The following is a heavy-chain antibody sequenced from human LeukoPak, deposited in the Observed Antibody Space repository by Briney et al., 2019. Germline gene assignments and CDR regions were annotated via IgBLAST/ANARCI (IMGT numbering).Heavy chain of an antibody. V-gene: IGHV3-15*01. CDR3: TTTPLSGWIFDY. D-gene: IGHD6-19*01. Sequence: GGSLRLSCAASGFTFSNAWMSWVRQAPGKGLEWVGRIKSKTDGGTTDYAAPVKGRFTISRDDSKNTLYLQMNSLKTEDTAVYYCTTTPLSGWIFDYWGQGTLVTVSS. CDR1: GFTFSNAW. CDR2: IKSKTDGGTT. J-gene: IGHJ4*02.